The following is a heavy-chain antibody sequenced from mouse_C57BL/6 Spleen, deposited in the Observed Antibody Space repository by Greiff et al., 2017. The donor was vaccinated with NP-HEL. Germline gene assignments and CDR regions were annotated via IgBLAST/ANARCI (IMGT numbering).Heavy chain of an antibody. J-gene: IGHJ2*01. V-gene: IGHV1-80*01. CDR3: ARSELGGDFDY. CDR2: IYPGDGDT. Sequence: VKLMESGAELVKPGASVKISCKASGYAFSSYWMNWVKQRPGKGLEWIGQIYPGDGDTNYNGKFKGKATLTADKSSSTAYMQLSSLTSEDSAVFFWARSELGGDFDYWGQGTTLTVSS. D-gene: IGHD4-1*01. CDR1: GYAFSSYW.